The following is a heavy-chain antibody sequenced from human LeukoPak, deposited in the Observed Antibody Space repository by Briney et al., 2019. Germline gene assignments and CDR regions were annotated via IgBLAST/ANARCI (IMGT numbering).Heavy chain of an antibody. D-gene: IGHD2-2*01. V-gene: IGHV4-59*01. CDR2: IYYSGST. CDR1: GGSTSSYY. J-gene: IGHJ3*02. Sequence: SETLSLTCTVSGGSTSSYYWSWIRQPPGKGLEWIGYIYYSGSTNYNPSLKSRVTISVDTSKNQFSLKLSSVTAADTAVYYCARVSPYCSSTSCYGDIWGQGTMVTVSS. CDR3: ARVSPYCSSTSCYGDI.